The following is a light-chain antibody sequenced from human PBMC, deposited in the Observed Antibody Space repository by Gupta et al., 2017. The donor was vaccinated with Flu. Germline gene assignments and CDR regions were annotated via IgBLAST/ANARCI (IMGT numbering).Light chain of an antibody. Sequence: EIVMTQSPATLSVAPGERATLSCRASQSVNTDLAWYQQKPGQAPRLLVYGTSTRATDVPARFSGSGSGTEFTLTISSLLSEDFAIYYCQQYNKWPETFGQGTXVEIK. V-gene: IGKV3-15*01. J-gene: IGKJ1*01. CDR2: GTS. CDR1: QSVNTD. CDR3: QQYNKWPET.